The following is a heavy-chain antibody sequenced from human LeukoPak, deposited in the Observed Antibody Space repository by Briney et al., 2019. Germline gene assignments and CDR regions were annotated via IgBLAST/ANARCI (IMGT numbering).Heavy chain of an antibody. CDR2: IYYSGST. J-gene: IGHJ1*01. CDR1: GGSISSSSYY. Sequence: SETLSLTCTVSGGSISSSSYYWGWIRQPPGKGLEWIGSIYYSGSTYYNPSLKSRVTISVDTSKNQFSLKLSSVTAADTAVYYCARQMYYYDSSGYEYFQRWGQGTLVTVSS. D-gene: IGHD3-22*01. CDR3: ARQMYYYDSSGYEYFQR. V-gene: IGHV4-39*01.